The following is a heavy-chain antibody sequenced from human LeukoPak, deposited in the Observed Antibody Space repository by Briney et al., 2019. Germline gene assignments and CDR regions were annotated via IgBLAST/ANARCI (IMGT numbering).Heavy chain of an antibody. CDR3: ASVGATDYYGMDV. CDR2: IIPIFGTA. Sequence: SVTVSCKASGYTFTGYYMHWVRQAPGQGLEWMGGIIPIFGTANYAQRFQGRVTITADESTSTAYMELSSLRSEDTAVYYCASVGATDYYGMDVWGQGTTVTVSS. D-gene: IGHD1-26*01. V-gene: IGHV1-69*13. CDR1: GYTFTGYY. J-gene: IGHJ6*02.